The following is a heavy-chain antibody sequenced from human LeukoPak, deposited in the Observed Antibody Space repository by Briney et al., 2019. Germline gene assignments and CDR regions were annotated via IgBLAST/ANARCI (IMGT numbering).Heavy chain of an antibody. V-gene: IGHV1-2*02. Sequence: EASVKVSCKASGYTFTGYYMHWVRQAPGQGLEWMGWINPNSGGTNYAQKFQGRVTMTRDTSISTAYMELSRLRSDDTAVYYCARDYYGSGSPNWFDPWGQGTLVTVSS. CDR2: INPNSGGT. D-gene: IGHD3-10*01. J-gene: IGHJ5*02. CDR3: ARDYYGSGSPNWFDP. CDR1: GYTFTGYY.